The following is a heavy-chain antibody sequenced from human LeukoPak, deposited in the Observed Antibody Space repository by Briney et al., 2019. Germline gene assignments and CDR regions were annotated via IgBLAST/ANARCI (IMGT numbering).Heavy chain of an antibody. V-gene: IGHV4-4*07. J-gene: IGHJ6*02. Sequence: NPSETLSLTCTVSGGSISVYYWSWVRQPAGKGLEWIGRIYASGSTNYNVSLYSRVTMSVDTSKNQFSLNLRSVTAADTAVYYCARGSITYYGMDVWGQGTSVTVS. CDR2: IYASGST. D-gene: IGHD1-20*01. CDR3: ARGSITYYGMDV. CDR1: GGSISVYY.